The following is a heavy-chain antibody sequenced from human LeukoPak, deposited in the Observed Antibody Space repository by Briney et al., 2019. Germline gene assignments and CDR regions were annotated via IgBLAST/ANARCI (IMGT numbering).Heavy chain of an antibody. V-gene: IGHV4-39*07. Sequence: PSETLSLTCTVSGGSISSSSYYWGWIRQPPGKGLEWIRSIYYSGSTYYNPSLKSRVTISVDTSKNQFSLKLSSVTAADTAVYYCARDSFVVVTAIPNWFDPWGQGTLVTVSS. CDR3: ARDSFVVVTAIPNWFDP. CDR1: GGSISSSSYY. D-gene: IGHD2-21*02. CDR2: IYYSGST. J-gene: IGHJ5*02.